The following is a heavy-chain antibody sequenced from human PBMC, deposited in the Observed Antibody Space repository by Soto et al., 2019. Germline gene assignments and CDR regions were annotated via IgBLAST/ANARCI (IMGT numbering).Heavy chain of an antibody. CDR3: AREGNLGRWIQPLDF. J-gene: IGHJ4*02. CDR2: IHYNGNT. D-gene: IGHD5-18*01. CDR1: GVSISESSHY. V-gene: IGHV4-39*07. Sequence: PSETLSLTCAVSGVSISESSHYWAWIRQPPGKGLEWIGNIHYNGNTKYNPSLKSRVTMSVDTSKNQFSLKLISVTAADTAKYFCAREGNLGRWIQPLDFRGQGTLVTVSS.